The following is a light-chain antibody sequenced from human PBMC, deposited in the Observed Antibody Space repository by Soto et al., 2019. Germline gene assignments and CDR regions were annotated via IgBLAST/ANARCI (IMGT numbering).Light chain of an antibody. CDR1: QSLLHSIGYNY. CDR3: MQALQTPT. J-gene: IGKJ1*01. Sequence: DIVMTQSPLSLSVTPGEPASISCRSSQSLLHSIGYNYLDWYLQKPGQSPQVLIYVGSNRASGVPDRFSGSGSGTDFTLKISRVEAEDVGVYYCMQALQTPTFGQGTKVDIK. V-gene: IGKV2-28*01. CDR2: VGS.